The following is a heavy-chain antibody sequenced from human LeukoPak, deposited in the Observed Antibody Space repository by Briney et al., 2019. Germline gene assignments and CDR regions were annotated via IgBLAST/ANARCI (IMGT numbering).Heavy chain of an antibody. V-gene: IGHV1-46*01. CDR2: INPSGGST. CDR3: ARGGNGETVVTLHDYYYYYYMDV. Sequence: ASVKVSCKASGYTFTSYYMHWVRQAPGQGLEWMGIINPSGGSTSYAQKFQGRVTMTRDMSTSTVYMELSSLRSEDTAVYYCARGGNGETVVTLHDYYYYYYMDVWGKGTTVTVSS. J-gene: IGHJ6*03. CDR1: GYTFTSYY. D-gene: IGHD4-23*01.